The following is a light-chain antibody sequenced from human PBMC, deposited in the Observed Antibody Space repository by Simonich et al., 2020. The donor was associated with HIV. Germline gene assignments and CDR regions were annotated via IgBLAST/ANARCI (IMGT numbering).Light chain of an antibody. J-gene: IGKJ3*01. CDR1: QSIGSR. CDR2: SAS. V-gene: IGKV6-21*01. Sequence: EVVLTQSPEFQSVTPKEKVTITCRASQSIGSRLHWYQQKPEQSPKLLIKSASQSFSGVPSRFSGSGSGTDFTLTINSLEAEDAATYYCHQSSSLPFTFGPVTKVDIK. CDR3: HQSSSLPFT.